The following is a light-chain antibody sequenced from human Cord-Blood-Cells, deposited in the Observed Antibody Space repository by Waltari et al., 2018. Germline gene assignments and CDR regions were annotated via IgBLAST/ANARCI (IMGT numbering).Light chain of an antibody. J-gene: IGLJ3*02. CDR2: STN. CDR1: SGPGSPSYY. Sequence: QTVVTQEPSFSVSPGGTVTLTCGLSSGPGSPSYYPSWYQQTPGQAPRTLIYSTNTRSSGVPDRFSGSILGNKAALTITGAQADDESDYYCVLYMGSGISVFGGGTKLTVL. CDR3: VLYMGSGISV. V-gene: IGLV8-61*01.